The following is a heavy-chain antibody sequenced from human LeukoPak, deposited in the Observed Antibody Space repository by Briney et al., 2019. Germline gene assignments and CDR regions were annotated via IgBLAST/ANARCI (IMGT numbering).Heavy chain of an antibody. CDR2: ISSSGSTI. Sequence: GGSLRLSCAASGFTFSDYYMSWIRQAPGKGLEWVSYISSSGSTIYYADSVKGRFTISRDNAKTSLYLQMNSLRAEETAVYYCVISKIYYFDYWSQGTLVTVSS. J-gene: IGHJ4*02. D-gene: IGHD2/OR15-2a*01. CDR1: GFTFSDYY. CDR3: VISKIYYFDY. V-gene: IGHV3-11*01.